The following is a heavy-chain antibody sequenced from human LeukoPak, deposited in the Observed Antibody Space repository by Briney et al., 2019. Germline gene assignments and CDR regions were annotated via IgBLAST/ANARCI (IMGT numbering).Heavy chain of an antibody. D-gene: IGHD2-8*01. CDR3: ARDVNGRGDDSFDI. CDR2: MNPNSGNT. J-gene: IGHJ3*02. Sequence: ASVKVSCKASGYTSTSYDINWVRQASGQGREWMGWMNPNSGNTGYAQKFQGRVTMTRNTSISTAYMELSSLRFEDTAVYYCARDVNGRGDDSFDIWGQGTMVTVSS. CDR1: GYTSTSYD. V-gene: IGHV1-8*01.